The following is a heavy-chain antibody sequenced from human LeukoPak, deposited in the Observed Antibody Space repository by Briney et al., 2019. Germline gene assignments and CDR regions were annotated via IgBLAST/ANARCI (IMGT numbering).Heavy chain of an antibody. CDR3: AKERATTTAFDY. D-gene: IGHD4-17*01. CDR2: IIPIFGTA. CDR1: GGTFSSYA. Sequence: SVKVSCKASGGTFSSYAISWVRQAPGQGLEWMGGIIPIFGTANYAQKFQGRVTITADESTSTAYMELSSLRVEDTAMYYCAKERATTTAFDYWGQGTLVTVSS. J-gene: IGHJ4*02. V-gene: IGHV1-69*13.